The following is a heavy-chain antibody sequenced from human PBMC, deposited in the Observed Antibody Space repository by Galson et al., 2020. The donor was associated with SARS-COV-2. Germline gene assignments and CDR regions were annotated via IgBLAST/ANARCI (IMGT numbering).Heavy chain of an antibody. D-gene: IGHD6-19*01. CDR1: GFTFSSYG. CDR2: IWYDGSNK. CDR3: AKDSDQWLVPRYYMDV. V-gene: IGHV3-33*06. Sequence: QLGESLKISCAASGFTFSSYGMHWVRQAPGKGLEWVAVIWYDGSNKYYADSVKGRFTISRDNSKNTLYLQMNSLRAEDTAVYYCAKDSDQWLVPRYYMDVWGKGTTVTVSS. J-gene: IGHJ6*03.